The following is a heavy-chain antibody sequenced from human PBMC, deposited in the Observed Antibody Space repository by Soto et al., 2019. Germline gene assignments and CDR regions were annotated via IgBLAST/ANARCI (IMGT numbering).Heavy chain of an antibody. CDR2: IIPIFGTA. V-gene: IGHV1-69*12. CDR1: GGTFSSYA. CDR3: ATPPPVGRYYYHGMDV. J-gene: IGHJ6*02. Sequence: QVQLVQSGAEVKKPGSSVKVSCKASGGTFSSYAISWVRQAPGQGLEWMGGIIPIFGTANYAQKFQGRVTITADETTTTAYMELSSLRSEDTAEYYCATPPPVGRYYYHGMDVWGQGTTVTVSS.